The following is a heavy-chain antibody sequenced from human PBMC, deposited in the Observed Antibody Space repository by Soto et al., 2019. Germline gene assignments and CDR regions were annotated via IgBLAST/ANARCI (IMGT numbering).Heavy chain of an antibody. D-gene: IGHD3-16*01. CDR1: GFTFSSYG. V-gene: IGHV3-30*18. J-gene: IGHJ4*02. CDR2: ISYDGSNK. Sequence: QVPLVESGGGVVQPGRSLRLSCAASGFTFSSYGMHWVRQAPGKGLEWVAVISYDGSNKYYADSVKGRFTISRDNSKNTLYLQMNSLRAEDTAVYYCAKDERGGAPFDYWGQGTLVTVSS. CDR3: AKDERGGAPFDY.